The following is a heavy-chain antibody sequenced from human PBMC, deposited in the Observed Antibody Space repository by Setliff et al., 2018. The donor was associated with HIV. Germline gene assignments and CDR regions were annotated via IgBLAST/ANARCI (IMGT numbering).Heavy chain of an antibody. J-gene: IGHJ6*02. D-gene: IGHD7-27*01. V-gene: IGHV4-61*02. Sequence: SETLSLTCTVSGGSISSGSYYWSWIRQPAGKGLEWVGRIYTSGSTNYNPSLKSRVTISVDTSKNQFSLKLSSVTAADTAVYYCARDLGSGLYYYGMDVWGQGTTVTVSS. CDR3: ARDLGSGLYYYGMDV. CDR1: GGSISSGSYY. CDR2: IYTSGST.